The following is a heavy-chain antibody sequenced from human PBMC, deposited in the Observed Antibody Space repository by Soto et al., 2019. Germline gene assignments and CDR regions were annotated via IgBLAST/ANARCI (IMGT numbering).Heavy chain of an antibody. V-gene: IGHV5-51*01. CDR2: IYPGDSDT. D-gene: IGHD3-10*01. J-gene: IGHJ3*02. CDR1: GYSFTNYW. Sequence: PGETLKISCKGSGYSFTNYWIGWVRQMPGEGLEWMGLIYPGDSDTRYSPSFQGQVTISADKSIHTAYLQWSSLKAADTAMYYCARRITMARGVVHHAFDIWGQGTVVTVSS. CDR3: ARRITMARGVVHHAFDI.